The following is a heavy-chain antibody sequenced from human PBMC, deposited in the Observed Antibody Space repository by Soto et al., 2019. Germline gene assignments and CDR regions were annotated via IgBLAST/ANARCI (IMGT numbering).Heavy chain of an antibody. V-gene: IGHV1-18*04. CDR3: ARDPDATYYDSSVNWFDP. Sequence: ASVKVSCKASGYTFTSYGISWVRQAPGQGLEWMGWISAYNGNTNYAQKLQGRVTMTTDTSTSTACMELRSLRSDDTAVYYCARDPDATYYDSSVNWFDPWGQGTLVTVSS. D-gene: IGHD3-22*01. CDR1: GYTFTSYG. CDR2: ISAYNGNT. J-gene: IGHJ5*02.